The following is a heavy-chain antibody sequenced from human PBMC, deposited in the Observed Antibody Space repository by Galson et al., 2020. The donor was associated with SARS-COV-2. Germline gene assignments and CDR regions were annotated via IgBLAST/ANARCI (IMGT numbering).Heavy chain of an antibody. CDR1: GFSLSTSGMC. Sequence: SGPTLVKPTQTLTLTCRFSGFSLSTSGMCVSWIRQPPGKALEWLARIDWDGDKHYNTSLKTRFTISKDTSKNQVVLTMTNMDPVDTATYYCARTWITGTTSRTFDYWGQGTLVTVSS. CDR2: IDWDGDK. J-gene: IGHJ4*02. CDR3: ARTWITGTTSRTFDY. V-gene: IGHV2-70*11. D-gene: IGHD1-1*01.